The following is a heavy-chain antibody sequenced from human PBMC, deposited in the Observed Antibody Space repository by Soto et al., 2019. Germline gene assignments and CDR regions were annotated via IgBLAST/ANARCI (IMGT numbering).Heavy chain of an antibody. CDR2: IIPIFGTA. CDR1: GGTFSSYA. V-gene: IGHV1-69*13. D-gene: IGHD3-3*01. Sequence: GASVKFSCKASGGTFSSYAISWVRQAPGQGLEWMGGIIPIFGTANYAQKFQGRVTITADESTSTAYMELSSLRSEDTAVYYCASPRFLEWPSEYYFDYWGQGTLVTVSS. CDR3: ASPRFLEWPSEYYFDY. J-gene: IGHJ4*02.